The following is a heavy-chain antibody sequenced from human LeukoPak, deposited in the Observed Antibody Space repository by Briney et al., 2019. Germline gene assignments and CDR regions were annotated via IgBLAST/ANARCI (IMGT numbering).Heavy chain of an antibody. CDR1: GGSISSYY. D-gene: IGHD1-26*01. Sequence: PSETLSLTCTFSGGSISSYYWSWIRQPPGKGLEWIGYIYYSGSTNYNPSLESRVTISVDTSKNQFSLKLSSVTAADTAVYYCARPTIVGSTAGAFDIWGRGTMVTVSS. CDR2: IYYSGST. J-gene: IGHJ3*02. CDR3: ARPTIVGSTAGAFDI. V-gene: IGHV4-59*08.